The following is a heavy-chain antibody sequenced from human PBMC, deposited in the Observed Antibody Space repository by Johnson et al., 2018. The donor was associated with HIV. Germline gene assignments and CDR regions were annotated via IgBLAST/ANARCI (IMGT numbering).Heavy chain of an antibody. CDR1: GFTFDDYA. CDR3: ARPRTGSDAFEI. D-gene: IGHD7-27*01. Sequence: QVQLVESGGGLVQPGRSLKLSCAASGFTFDDYAMHWVRQAPGKGLEWVAVISYDGSNKYYADSVKGRFTISRDNSKNTLYLQMNSLRAEDTAVYYCARPRTGSDAFEIWGQGTMVTVSS. V-gene: IGHV3-30-3*01. J-gene: IGHJ3*02. CDR2: ISYDGSNK.